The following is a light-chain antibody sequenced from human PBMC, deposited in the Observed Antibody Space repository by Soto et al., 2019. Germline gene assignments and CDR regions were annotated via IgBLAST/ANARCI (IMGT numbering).Light chain of an antibody. CDR1: QSVSSTY. V-gene: IGKV3-20*01. J-gene: IGKJ1*01. Sequence: DIELTQSPGTPSLSPGERATISCRASQSVSSTYLAWYQQKPGQAPRLLIYGVSSRATDIPDRFSGSGSGTDFTLTISRLEPEDFAVYYCQQYDSSPWTFGQGTKVDI. CDR3: QQYDSSPWT. CDR2: GVS.